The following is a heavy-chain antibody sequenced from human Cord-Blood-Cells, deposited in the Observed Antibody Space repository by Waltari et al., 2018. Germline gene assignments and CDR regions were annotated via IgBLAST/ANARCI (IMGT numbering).Heavy chain of an antibody. D-gene: IGHD3-3*01. CDR2: IYWDDDK. CDR3: AHTTPLITYYDFWSGYYEYFQH. CDR1: GFSLSTSGVG. Sequence: QITLKESGPTLVKPTQTLTLTCTFSGFSLSTSGVGVGWIRQPPGKALEWLALIYWDDDKRYSPSLKSRLTITKDTSKNQVVLTMTNMDPVDTATYYCAHTTPLITYYDFWSGYYEYFQHWGQGTLVTVSS. J-gene: IGHJ1*01. V-gene: IGHV2-5*02.